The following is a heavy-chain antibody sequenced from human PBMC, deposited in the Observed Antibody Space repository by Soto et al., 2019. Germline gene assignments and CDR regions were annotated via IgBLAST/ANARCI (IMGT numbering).Heavy chain of an antibody. CDR1: GDSVSDNSAAA. CDR3: ARGTRSTFDI. CDR2: TYYRSKWYN. J-gene: IGHJ3*02. V-gene: IGHV6-1*01. Sequence: SQTLSLTCVISGDSVSDNSAAAWNWIRQSPSKGLEWLGRTYYRSKWYNDYALSVKSRITINPDTSKNQFSLQLKSVTPEDAAVYYCARGTRSTFDIWGQGTMVTVSS.